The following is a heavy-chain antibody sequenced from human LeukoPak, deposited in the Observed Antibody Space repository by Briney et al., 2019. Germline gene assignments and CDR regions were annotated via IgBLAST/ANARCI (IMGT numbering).Heavy chain of an antibody. Sequence: GASVKVSCKASGYTFSSYDLNWVRQATGQGLECMGWMNPNSGNTGYAQKFQGRVTMTRNTSISTAYMELSSLRSEDTAVYYRARVSMVRGAAPYNWFDPWGQGTLVTVSS. J-gene: IGHJ5*02. V-gene: IGHV1-8*01. CDR1: GYTFSSYD. CDR2: MNPNSGNT. CDR3: ARVSMVRGAAPYNWFDP. D-gene: IGHD3-10*01.